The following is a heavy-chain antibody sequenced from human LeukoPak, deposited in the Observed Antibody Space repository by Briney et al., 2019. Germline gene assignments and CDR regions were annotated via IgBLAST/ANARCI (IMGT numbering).Heavy chain of an antibody. V-gene: IGHV3-33*06. Sequence: GRSLRLSCAASGFTFSSYGMHWVRQAPGKGLEWVAVIWYDGSNKYYADSVKGRFTISRDNSKNTLYLQMNSLRAEDTAVYYCAKGGRLDCSSTSSHNPYYYYYYMDVWGKGTTVTVSS. D-gene: IGHD2-2*01. CDR3: AKGGRLDCSSTSSHNPYYYYYYMDV. CDR1: GFTFSSYG. CDR2: IWYDGSNK. J-gene: IGHJ6*03.